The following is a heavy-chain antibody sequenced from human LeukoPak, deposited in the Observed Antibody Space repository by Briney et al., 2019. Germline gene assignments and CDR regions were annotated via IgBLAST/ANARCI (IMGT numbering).Heavy chain of an antibody. V-gene: IGHV3-7*01. Sequence: GGSLRLSCVASGFTFSNYWMSWVRQAPGKGLEWVANIKQDGSEKYYVDSVKGRFTISRDSAKNSLYLQMNSLRAEDTAVYYCAREGSGSYGGGFDYWGQGTLVTVSS. CDR3: AREGSGSYGGGFDY. CDR2: IKQDGSEK. J-gene: IGHJ4*02. D-gene: IGHD1-26*01. CDR1: GFTFSNYW.